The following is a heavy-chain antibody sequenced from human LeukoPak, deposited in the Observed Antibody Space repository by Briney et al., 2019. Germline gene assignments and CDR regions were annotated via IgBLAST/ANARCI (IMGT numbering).Heavy chain of an antibody. J-gene: IGHJ5*02. CDR1: GFTFSSYW. V-gene: IGHV3-7*01. Sequence: GGSLRLSCAASGFTFSSYWMSWVRQAPGKGLEWVANIKQDGNEKYYVDSVKGRFTISRDNAKNSLYLQMNSLRAEDTAVYYCAPPPYYYEANGYSVAWGQGTLVTVSS. D-gene: IGHD3-22*01. CDR3: APPPYYYEANGYSVA. CDR2: IKQDGNEK.